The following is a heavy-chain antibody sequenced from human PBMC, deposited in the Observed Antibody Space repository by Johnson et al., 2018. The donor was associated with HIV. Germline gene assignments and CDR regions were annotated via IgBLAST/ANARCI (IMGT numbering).Heavy chain of an antibody. V-gene: IGHV3-7*05. J-gene: IGHJ3*02. CDR1: GFTFSGYW. CDR2: IKQDGSPK. D-gene: IGHD6-13*01. CDR3: AGELGGSSLPFGAFDI. Sequence: VQLVESGGGLVQPGGSLRLSCAASGFTFSGYWMSWVRQAPGKGLELVANIKQDGSPKYYVDSVKGRFTISRDNAKNSVYLQMNSLRAEDTAVYYCAGELGGSSLPFGAFDIWGQGTMVTVSS.